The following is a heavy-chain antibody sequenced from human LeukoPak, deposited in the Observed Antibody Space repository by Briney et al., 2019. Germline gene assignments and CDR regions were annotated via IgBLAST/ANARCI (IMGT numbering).Heavy chain of an antibody. CDR3: AKRVLTGYSNWFDP. CDR1: GFTFSSYA. D-gene: IGHD3-9*01. J-gene: IGHJ5*02. CDR2: ISGSGRTT. V-gene: IGHV3-23*01. Sequence: GGSLRLSCAASGFTFSSYAMSWVRQAPGEGLEWVSVISGSGRTTFYADSVKGRFTISRDNPKNTLYLQMNSLRAEDTAVYYCAKRVLTGYSNWFDPWGQGTRVIVSS.